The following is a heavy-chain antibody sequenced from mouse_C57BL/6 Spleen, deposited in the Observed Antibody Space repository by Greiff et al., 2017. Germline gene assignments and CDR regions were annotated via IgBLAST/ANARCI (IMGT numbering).Heavy chain of an antibody. Sequence: VQLQQSGPELVKPGASVKISCKASGYSFTGYYMNWVKQSPEKSLEWIGEINPSTGGTTYNQKFKAKATLTVDKSSSTAYMQLKSLTSEDSAVYYCARGVDYYAMDYWGQGTSVTVSS. J-gene: IGHJ4*01. CDR2: INPSTGGT. CDR3: ARGVDYYAMDY. CDR1: GYSFTGYY. D-gene: IGHD1-1*01. V-gene: IGHV1-42*01.